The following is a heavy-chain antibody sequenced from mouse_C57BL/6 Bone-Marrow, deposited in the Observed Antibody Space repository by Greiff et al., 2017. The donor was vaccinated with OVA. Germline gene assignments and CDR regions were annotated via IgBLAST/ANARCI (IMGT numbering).Heavy chain of an antibody. CDR2: INPNNGGT. CDR1: GYTFTDYY. Sequence: VQLQQSGPEMVKPGASVKISCKASGYTFTDYYMNWVKQSHGKSLEWIGDINPNNGGTSYNLKFKGKATLTVDKSSSTTYMELRSLTSEDDAVYYCARNYYGSSWYFDVWGTGTTVTVSS. J-gene: IGHJ1*03. CDR3: ARNYYGSSWYFDV. D-gene: IGHD1-1*01. V-gene: IGHV1-26*01.